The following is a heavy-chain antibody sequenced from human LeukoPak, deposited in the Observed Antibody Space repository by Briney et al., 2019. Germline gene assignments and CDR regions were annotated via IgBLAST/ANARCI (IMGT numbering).Heavy chain of an antibody. CDR3: ARAGATEDLFDY. V-gene: IGHV3-33*01. D-gene: IGHD1-26*01. J-gene: IGHJ4*02. CDR2: IWYDGSNK. Sequence: GRSLRLSCAASGFTFSSYGMHWVRQAPGKGLEWVAVIWYDGSNKYYADSVKGRFTISRDNSKNTLYLQMNSLRAEDTAVYYCARAGATEDLFDYWGQGTLVTVSS. CDR1: GFTFSSYG.